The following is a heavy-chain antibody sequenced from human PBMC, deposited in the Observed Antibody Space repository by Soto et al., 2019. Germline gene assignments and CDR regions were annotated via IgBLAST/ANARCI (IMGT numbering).Heavy chain of an antibody. CDR2: INPSGGST. Sequence: ASVKVSCKASGYTFTSYYMHWVRQAPGQGLEWMGIINPSGGSTSYAQKFQGRVTMTRDTSTSTVYMELSSLRSEDTAVYYCARNMMATMEPSKIAYYGMDVWGKGTTVTFPS. V-gene: IGHV1-46*01. CDR1: GYTFTSYY. CDR3: ARNMMATMEPSKIAYYGMDV. D-gene: IGHD5-12*01. J-gene: IGHJ6*04.